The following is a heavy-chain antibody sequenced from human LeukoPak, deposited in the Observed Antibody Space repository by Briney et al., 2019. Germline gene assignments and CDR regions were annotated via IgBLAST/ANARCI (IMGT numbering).Heavy chain of an antibody. D-gene: IGHD3-22*01. J-gene: IGHJ3*02. CDR1: GGSISSYY. Sequence: PSETLSLTCTVSGGSISSYYWSWIRQPAGKGLEWIGRIYTSGSTNYNPSLKSRVTMSVDTSKNQFSLKLSSVTAADTAVYYCARDYYDADGGDAFDIWGQGTMVTVSS. CDR2: IYTSGST. CDR3: ARDYYDADGGDAFDI. V-gene: IGHV4-4*07.